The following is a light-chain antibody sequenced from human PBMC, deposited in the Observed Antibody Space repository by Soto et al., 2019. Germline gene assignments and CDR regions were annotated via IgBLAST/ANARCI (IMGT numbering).Light chain of an antibody. CDR1: QIVDNSH. CDR2: GAS. J-gene: IGKJ5*01. CDR3: QQYGNSPPGT. V-gene: IGKV3-20*01. Sequence: ETVLTQSPGTLYFSPGERATLSCIASQIVDNSHVAWYQQRRGLPPRLLIYGASNRATGIPDRFSGSGSGADFTLTISRLEPEDFAVYFCQQYGNSPPGTFGQGTRLEIK.